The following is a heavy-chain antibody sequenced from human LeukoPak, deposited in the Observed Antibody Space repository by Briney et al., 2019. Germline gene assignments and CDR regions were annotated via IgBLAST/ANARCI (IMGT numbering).Heavy chain of an antibody. D-gene: IGHD5-24*01. J-gene: IGHJ3*02. V-gene: IGHV1-69*13. CDR3: ARAGDGYPQNAFDI. Sequence: ASVKVSCKASGGTVSSYAISWVRQAPGQGLEWMGGIIPIFGTANYAQKFQGRVTITADESTSTAYMELSSLRSEDTAVYYCARAGDGYPQNAFDIWGQGTMVTVSS. CDR1: GGTVSSYA. CDR2: IIPIFGTA.